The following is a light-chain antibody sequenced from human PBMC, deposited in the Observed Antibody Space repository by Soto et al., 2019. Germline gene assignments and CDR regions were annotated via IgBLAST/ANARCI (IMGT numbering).Light chain of an antibody. Sequence: DIQLTQSPSSLSASVGDRVTITCRASQNIDVYLSWYQQKPGIAPKLLIYAASNLQSGVPSRFSGSGSGTDFTLTISSLLPEDFATYYCQENYGGPTFGQGTKVEFK. CDR2: AAS. CDR3: QENYGGPT. CDR1: QNIDVY. V-gene: IGKV1-39*01. J-gene: IGKJ1*01.